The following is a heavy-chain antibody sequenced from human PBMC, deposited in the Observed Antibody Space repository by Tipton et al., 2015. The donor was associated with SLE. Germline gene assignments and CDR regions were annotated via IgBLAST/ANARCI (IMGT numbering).Heavy chain of an antibody. Sequence: TLSLTCTVSGDSVRANYWSWIRQSPGKGLEWIGFKSTTETTIYNPSLKSRVTIAVDTSKNQYSLRLTSVTAADSAAYFCARDNWGSLDIWGQGTMVTVSS. CDR3: ARDNWGSLDI. CDR1: GDSVRANY. CDR2: KSTTETT. D-gene: IGHD7-27*01. J-gene: IGHJ3*02. V-gene: IGHV4-59*02.